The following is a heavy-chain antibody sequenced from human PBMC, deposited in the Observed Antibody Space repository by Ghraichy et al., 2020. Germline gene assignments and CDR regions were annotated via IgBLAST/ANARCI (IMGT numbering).Heavy chain of an antibody. CDR1: GGTFSSYA. V-gene: IGHV1-69*06. Sequence: SVKVSCKASGGTFSSYAISWVRQAPGQGLEWMGGIIPIFGTANYAQKFQGRVTITADKSTSTAYMELSSLRSEDTAVYYCARGSGTLPGYSSSWYVGYYFDYWGQGTLVTVSS. CDR3: ARGSGTLPGYSSSWYVGYYFDY. J-gene: IGHJ4*02. D-gene: IGHD6-13*01. CDR2: IIPIFGTA.